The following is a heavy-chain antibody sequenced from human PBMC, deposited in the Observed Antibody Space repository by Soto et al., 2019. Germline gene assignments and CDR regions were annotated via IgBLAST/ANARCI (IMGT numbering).Heavy chain of an antibody. CDR1: GYTFTSYG. D-gene: IGHD3-10*02. CDR3: ARGRSHARVPFRQFDP. V-gene: IGHV1-18*01. J-gene: IGHJ5*02. CDR2: ISAYNGNT. Sequence: ASVKVSCKASGYTFTSYGISWVRQAPGQGLEWMGWISAYNGNTNYAQKLQGRVTITADESTSTAYMELSSLRSEDTAVYYCARGRSHARVPFRQFDPWGQGTLVTVSS.